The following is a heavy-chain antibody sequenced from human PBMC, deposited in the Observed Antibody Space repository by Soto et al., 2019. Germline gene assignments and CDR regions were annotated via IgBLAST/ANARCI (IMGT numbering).Heavy chain of an antibody. V-gene: IGHV3-23*01. D-gene: IGHD3-3*01. CDR2: ISGSAAGT. CDR1: GFTFSSYA. CDR3: AKDLTIFGVVLGYYYGMDV. J-gene: IGHJ6*02. Sequence: EVQLLESGGGLVQPGGSLRLSCAASGFTFSSYAMSWVRQAPGKGLEWVSAISGSAAGTYYADSVKGRFTISRDNSKNTLYLQMNSLRAEDTAVYYCAKDLTIFGVVLGYYYGMDVWGQGTTVTVSS.